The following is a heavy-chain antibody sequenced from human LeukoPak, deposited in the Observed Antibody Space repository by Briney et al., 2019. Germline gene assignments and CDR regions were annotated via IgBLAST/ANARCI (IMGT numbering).Heavy chain of an antibody. D-gene: IGHD6-19*01. CDR2: IIPILGIA. CDR1: GVTFSSYA. CDR3: SRDDRIAVADYYHYGMDV. Sequence: VASVKVSCKASGVTFSSYAISWVRQAPGQGLEWMGRIIPILGIANYAQKFQGRVTITAAKSTTTAYMELSSLRPEDTAVYYCSRDDRIAVADYYHYGMDVWGQGTTVTVSS. J-gene: IGHJ6*02. V-gene: IGHV1-69*04.